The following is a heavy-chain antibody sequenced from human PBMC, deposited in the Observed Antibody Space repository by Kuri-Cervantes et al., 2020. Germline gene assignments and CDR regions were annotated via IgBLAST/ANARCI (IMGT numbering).Heavy chain of an antibody. Sequence: GGSLRLSCAASGFTFSSYSMNWVRQAPGKGLEWVSSISSSSSYIYHADSVKGRFTISRDNAKNSLYLQMNSLRAEDTAVYYCARGWASIAVGFDYWGQGTLVTVSS. CDR2: ISSSSSYI. CDR3: ARGWASIAVGFDY. V-gene: IGHV3-21*01. CDR1: GFTFSSYS. J-gene: IGHJ4*02. D-gene: IGHD6-19*01.